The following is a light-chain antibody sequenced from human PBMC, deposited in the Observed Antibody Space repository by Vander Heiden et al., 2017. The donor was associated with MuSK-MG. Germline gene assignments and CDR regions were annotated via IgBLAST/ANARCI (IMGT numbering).Light chain of an antibody. CDR1: QSVSSF. V-gene: IGKV3-20*01. Sequence: EIVLRQSPGTLSLSPGESAALSCRASQSVSSFLAWYQQKPGQAPRLLIYDASNRAPDIPDRFSGRGSGKEFTLTISRLEPEDVAVYYWQQYGSSRTFGQGTKVEMK. CDR3: QQYGSSRT. CDR2: DAS. J-gene: IGKJ1*01.